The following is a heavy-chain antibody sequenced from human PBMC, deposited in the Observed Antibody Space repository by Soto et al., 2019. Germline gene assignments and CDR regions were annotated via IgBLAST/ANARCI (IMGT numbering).Heavy chain of an antibody. CDR2: IYYSGST. D-gene: IGHD3-16*01. Sequence: PSETLSLTCTVSGGSISSYYWSWIRQPPGKGLEWIGYIYYSGSTNYNPSLKSRVTISVDTSKNQFSLKLSSVTAADTAVYYCARMAPRDGGGSSHFDYGGQGTLVTVSS. CDR3: ARMAPRDGGGSSHFDY. J-gene: IGHJ4*02. CDR1: GGSISSYY. V-gene: IGHV4-59*01.